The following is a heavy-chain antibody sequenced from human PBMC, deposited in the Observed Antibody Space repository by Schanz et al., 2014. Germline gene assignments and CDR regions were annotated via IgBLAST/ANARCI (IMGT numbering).Heavy chain of an antibody. J-gene: IGHJ4*02. V-gene: IGHV3-48*02. D-gene: IGHD6-19*01. CDR2: ISSSSSTI. Sequence: VQLVESGGGLVKPGGSLRLSCAASGFTFSIYSMNWVRQAPGKGLEWVSYISSSSSTIYYADSVKGRFTISRDIAKSSLYLQMNSLRDEDTAVYYCARDRGGWFEMDYWGQGTLVTVSS. CDR1: GFTFSIYS. CDR3: ARDRGGWFEMDY.